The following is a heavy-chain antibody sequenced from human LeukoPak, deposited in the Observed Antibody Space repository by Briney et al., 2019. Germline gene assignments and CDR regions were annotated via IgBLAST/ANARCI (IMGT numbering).Heavy chain of an antibody. V-gene: IGHV3-7*01. CDR3: TTGYSSGWYNEGNY. J-gene: IGHJ4*02. CDR2: IKQDGSGE. Sequence: GGSLRLSCVASGSTFSRYWMSWVRQAPGKGLEWVAKIKQDGSGEYYLDSVKGRFTISRDNAKNSLYLQMNSLRADDTAVYFCTTGYSSGWYNEGNYWGQGTLDTVSS. CDR1: GSTFSRYW. D-gene: IGHD6-19*01.